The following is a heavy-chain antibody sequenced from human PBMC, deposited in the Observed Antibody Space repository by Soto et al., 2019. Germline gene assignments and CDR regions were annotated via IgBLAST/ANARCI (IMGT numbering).Heavy chain of an antibody. Sequence: ASVKVSCKASGYTFTSYDINWVRQATGQGLVWMGWMNPNSGNTGYAQKFQGRVTMTRNTSISTAYMQLSSLRYEDTAVYYCARGNSWVYHYGMDVCGQGTTVTVSS. CDR1: GYTFTSYD. CDR2: MNPNSGNT. J-gene: IGHJ6*02. CDR3: ARGNSWVYHYGMDV. D-gene: IGHD2-21*01. V-gene: IGHV1-8*01.